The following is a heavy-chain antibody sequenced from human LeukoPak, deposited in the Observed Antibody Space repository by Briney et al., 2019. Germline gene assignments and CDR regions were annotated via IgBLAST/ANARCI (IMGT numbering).Heavy chain of an antibody. J-gene: IGHJ6*02. CDR1: GYSISSGYY. CDR2: IYHSGST. CDR3: ARFYNSGSYLSYYGMDV. Sequence: PSETLSLTCTVSGYSISSGYYWGWIRQPPGKGLEWIGSIYHSGSTYYNPSLKSRVAISVDTSKNQFSLKLSSVTAADTAVYYCARFYNSGSYLSYYGMDVWGQGTTVTVSS. V-gene: IGHV4-38-2*02. D-gene: IGHD3-10*01.